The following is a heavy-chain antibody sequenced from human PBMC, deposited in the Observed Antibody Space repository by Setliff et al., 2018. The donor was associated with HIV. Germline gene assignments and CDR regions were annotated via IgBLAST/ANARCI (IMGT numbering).Heavy chain of an antibody. V-gene: IGHV1-3*01. CDR2: INAGDDNT. D-gene: IGHD6-19*01. Sequence: ASVKVSCKAFGYTFSTNAIHWVRQAPGQRLEWMGYINAGDDNTRYSEKFQGRVTITRDTSANTAHMELSSLRSEDTAAYYCARGSCSGCYLSDYWGLGTLVTVSS. J-gene: IGHJ4*02. CDR3: ARGSCSGCYLSDY. CDR1: GYTFSTNA.